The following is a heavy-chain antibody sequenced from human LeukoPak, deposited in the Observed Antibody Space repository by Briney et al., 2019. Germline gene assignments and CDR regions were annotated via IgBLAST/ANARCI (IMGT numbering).Heavy chain of an antibody. J-gene: IGHJ5*02. CDR1: GFTFSSYE. V-gene: IGHV3-48*03. CDR3: ARDIRWEPGP. CDR2: ISSSGNTI. D-gene: IGHD1-26*01. Sequence: PGGSLRLSCAASGFTFSSYEMNWVRQAPGKGLEWVSYISSSGNTIYYADSVKGRFTISRDNAKNSLYLQMSSLRAEDTAIYYCARDIRWEPGPWGQGTLATVSS.